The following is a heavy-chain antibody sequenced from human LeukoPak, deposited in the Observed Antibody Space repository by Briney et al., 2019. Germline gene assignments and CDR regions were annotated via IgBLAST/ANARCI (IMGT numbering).Heavy chain of an antibody. Sequence: GGSLRLSCVASGFTSSAFCMSWVRRPPGKGLEWVANIKKDGSEKYYVDSVKGRFTISRDNAKNSLYLQMNSLRGEDTAVYYCARGPEYQVLLNWFDSWGQGTLVTVSS. V-gene: IGHV3-7*01. D-gene: IGHD2-2*01. CDR2: IKKDGSEK. CDR3: ARGPEYQVLLNWFDS. J-gene: IGHJ5*01. CDR1: GFTSSAFC.